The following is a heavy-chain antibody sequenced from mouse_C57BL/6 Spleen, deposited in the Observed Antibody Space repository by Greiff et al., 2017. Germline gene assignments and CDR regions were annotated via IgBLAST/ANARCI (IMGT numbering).Heavy chain of an antibody. Sequence: QVQLQQPGTELVKPGASVKLSCKASGYTFTSYWMHWVKQRPGQGLEWIGNINPSNGGTNYNEKFKSKATLTVDKSSSTAYMQLSSLTSEDSAVYYCARSWGTHYGSSYDWYFDVWGTGTTVTVSS. J-gene: IGHJ1*03. V-gene: IGHV1-53*01. CDR2: INPSNGGT. D-gene: IGHD1-1*01. CDR1: GYTFTSYW. CDR3: ARSWGTHYGSSYDWYFDV.